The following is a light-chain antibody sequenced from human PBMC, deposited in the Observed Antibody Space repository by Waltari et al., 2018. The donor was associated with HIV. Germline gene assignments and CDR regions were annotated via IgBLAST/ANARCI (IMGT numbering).Light chain of an antibody. Sequence: QSALPQPASVSGSPVQSITISCTGTSSDVGGYNYLSWYQQHPGKAPKLVIYDVSERPSGVSNRFSGSKSGNTASLTISGLQAEDEADYNCCSYAGSSTLLFGGGTKVTVL. V-gene: IGLV2-23*01. CDR3: CSYAGSSTLL. CDR2: DVS. J-gene: IGLJ2*01. CDR1: SSDVGGYNY.